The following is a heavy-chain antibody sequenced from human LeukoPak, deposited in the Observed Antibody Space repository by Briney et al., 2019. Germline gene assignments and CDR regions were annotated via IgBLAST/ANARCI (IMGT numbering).Heavy chain of an antibody. CDR2: ISYSGNT. J-gene: IGHJ1*01. D-gene: IGHD6-6*01. V-gene: IGHV4-30-4*02. CDR1: RGSTSSGDYY. CDR3: TAARTVLEYFQH. Sequence: NPSETLSLTCTVSRGSTSSGDYYWSWIRQPPGKGLEWIGYISYSGNTYYKPSLKSRVTISKDMSKNQFSLKLSSVTAADTAVYYCTAARTVLEYFQHWGQGTLVTVSS.